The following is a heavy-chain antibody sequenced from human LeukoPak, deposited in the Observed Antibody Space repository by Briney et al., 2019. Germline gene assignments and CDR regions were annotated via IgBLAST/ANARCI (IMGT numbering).Heavy chain of an antibody. CDR3: LCYYASATFY. Sequence: GGSLRLSCAASGFTFSDYYMTWVRQAPGKGLEWVSDISGTVRGERTYYADSVKGRFTISRDNSKNTLYLQMNGLRADDTAVYYCLCYYASATFYWGQGTLVTVSS. CDR2: ISGTVRGERT. J-gene: IGHJ4*02. D-gene: IGHD3-10*01. V-gene: IGHV3-23*01. CDR1: GFTFSDYY.